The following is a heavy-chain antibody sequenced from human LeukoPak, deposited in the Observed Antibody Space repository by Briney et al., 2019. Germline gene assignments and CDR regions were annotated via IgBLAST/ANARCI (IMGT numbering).Heavy chain of an antibody. CDR1: GFTFSSYG. D-gene: IGHD3-22*01. Sequence: GGSLRLSCAASGFTFSSYGMHWVRQAPGKGLEWVAFIRYDGSNKYYADSVKGRFTISRDNSKNTLYLQMNSLRAEDTAVYYCAKDHLSYYDSSGYYYGVDYWGQGTLVTVSS. V-gene: IGHV3-30*02. J-gene: IGHJ4*02. CDR3: AKDHLSYYDSSGYYYGVDY. CDR2: IRYDGSNK.